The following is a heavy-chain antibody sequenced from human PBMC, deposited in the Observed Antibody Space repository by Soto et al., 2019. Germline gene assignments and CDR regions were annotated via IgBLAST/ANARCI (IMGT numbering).Heavy chain of an antibody. CDR2: ICDRPTGHT. Sequence: GGSLRLSCVASGFTFSHYTLNWVRRAPGKGLEWVSTICDRPTGHTHYAESVRGRFTISRDDSRDTVFLQMDSLRAEDTAVYYCTTRMTAHFDYWGQGVLVTVS. V-gene: IGHV3-23*01. D-gene: IGHD2-21*02. CDR1: GFTFSHYT. CDR3: TTRMTAHFDY. J-gene: IGHJ4*02.